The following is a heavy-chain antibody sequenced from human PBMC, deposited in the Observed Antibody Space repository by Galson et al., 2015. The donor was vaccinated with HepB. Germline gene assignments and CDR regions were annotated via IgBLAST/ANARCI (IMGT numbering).Heavy chain of an antibody. D-gene: IGHD3-10*01. CDR2: INAGNGNT. J-gene: IGHJ6*03. CDR1: GYTFTSYA. Sequence: SVKVSCKAYGYTFTSYAMHWVRQAHGQRLEWMGWINAGNGNTKYSQKFQGRVTITRDTSASTAYMELSSLRSEDTAVYYCARENYYGSGSYSYYYYMDVWGKGTTVTVSS. CDR3: ARENYYGSGSYSYYYYMDV. V-gene: IGHV1-3*01.